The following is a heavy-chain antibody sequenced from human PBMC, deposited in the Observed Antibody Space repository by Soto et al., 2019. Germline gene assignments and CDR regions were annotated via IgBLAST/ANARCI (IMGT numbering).Heavy chain of an antibody. D-gene: IGHD6-6*01. J-gene: IGHJ5*02. CDR2: IHYSGST. V-gene: IGHV4-59*01. CDR1: GDSISSYY. CDR3: ARGGLDARKGRWFDT. Sequence: PSETLSLTCTVSGDSISSYYWGWIRQPPGKGLEWIGYIHYSGSTNYNPSLKSRVTISVDTPKNQFSLKVNSMTAADTAVYYCARGGLDARKGRWFDTWGQGTLVTVSS.